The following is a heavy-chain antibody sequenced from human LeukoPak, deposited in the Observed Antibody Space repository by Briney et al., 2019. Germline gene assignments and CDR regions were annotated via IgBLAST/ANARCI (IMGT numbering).Heavy chain of an antibody. J-gene: IGHJ4*02. CDR1: GYTFTGYY. D-gene: IGHD2-2*01. Sequence: GASVKVSCKASGYTFTGYYMHWVRQAPGQGLEWMGWINPNSGGTNYAQKFQGRVTMTRDTSISTAYMELSRLRSDDTAVYYCAILGYCSSTSCPPDYWGQGTLVTVSS. V-gene: IGHV1-2*02. CDR2: INPNSGGT. CDR3: AILGYCSSTSCPPDY.